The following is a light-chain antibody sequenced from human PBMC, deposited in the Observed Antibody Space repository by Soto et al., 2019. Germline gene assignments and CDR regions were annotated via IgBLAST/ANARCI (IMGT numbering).Light chain of an antibody. CDR2: KAS. Sequence: DIQMTQSPSTLSASVGDRVTIVCRASQSISSWLAWYQQKPGKAPKLLISKASNLDSGVPSRFSGSGSGTEFNLTISSLQPEDFATYYCPQYNSFIWTFGRGTKVDIK. CDR3: PQYNSFIWT. V-gene: IGKV1-5*03. J-gene: IGKJ1*01. CDR1: QSISSW.